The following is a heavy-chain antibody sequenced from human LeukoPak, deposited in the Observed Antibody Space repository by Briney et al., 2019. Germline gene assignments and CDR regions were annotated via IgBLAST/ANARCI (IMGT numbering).Heavy chain of an antibody. Sequence: GGSLRLSCAASGFTFSSYWMSWVRQAPGKGLEWVANIKQDGSEKYYVDSVKGRFTISRDNAKNSLFLQMNSLTADDTALYYCARERTTIMSGTAIGGYWGQGTLVTVSS. V-gene: IGHV3-7*01. CDR3: ARERTTIMSGTAIGGY. J-gene: IGHJ4*02. CDR2: IKQDGSEK. D-gene: IGHD4-11*01. CDR1: GFTFSSYW.